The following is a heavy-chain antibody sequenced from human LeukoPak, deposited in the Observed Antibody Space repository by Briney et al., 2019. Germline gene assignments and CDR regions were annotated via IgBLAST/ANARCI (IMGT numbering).Heavy chain of an antibody. V-gene: IGHV1-2*02. CDR2: INPNSGGT. D-gene: IGHD2-15*01. Sequence: ASVKVSCXASGYTFTGYYMHWVRQAPGQGLAWMGWINPNSGGTNYAQKFQGRVTMTRDTSISTAYMELSRLRSDDTAVYYCARDGSQVVAANWFDPWGQGTLVTVSS. CDR3: ARDGSQVVAANWFDP. CDR1: GYTFTGYY. J-gene: IGHJ5*02.